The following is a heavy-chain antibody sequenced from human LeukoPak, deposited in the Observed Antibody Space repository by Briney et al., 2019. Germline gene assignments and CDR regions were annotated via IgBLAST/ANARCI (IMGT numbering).Heavy chain of an antibody. CDR2: INPSDSDT. CDR1: GYFFTSYW. V-gene: IGHV5-51*01. Sequence: GESLKISCKASGYFFTSYWIGWVRQMPAKGLEWMGIINPSDSDTRYSPSFQGQVTISADKSISTVYLQWSSLKASDTAKYYCAKGYSRVDYWGQGTLVTVSS. CDR3: AKGYSRVDY. D-gene: IGHD5-12*01. J-gene: IGHJ4*02.